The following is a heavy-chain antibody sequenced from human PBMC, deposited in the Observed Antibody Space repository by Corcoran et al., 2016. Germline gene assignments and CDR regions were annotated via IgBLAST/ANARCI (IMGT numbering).Heavy chain of an antibody. Sequence: QVQLQESGAELVKPSETLSLTCTVSGGSVSSGSYYWGWIRQPPGKGLEWIGYIYYSGSTNYNPSLKSRVTISVATSKNQFSLKLSSVTAADTAVYYCARGYCGGGSCYPGDYWGQGTLVTVSS. J-gene: IGHJ4*02. CDR1: GGSVSSGSYY. V-gene: IGHV4-61*01. CDR2: IYYSGST. D-gene: IGHD2-15*01. CDR3: ARGYCGGGSCYPGDY.